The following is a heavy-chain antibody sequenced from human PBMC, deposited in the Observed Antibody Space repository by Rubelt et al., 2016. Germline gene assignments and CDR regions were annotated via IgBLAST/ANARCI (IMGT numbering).Heavy chain of an antibody. J-gene: IGHJ4*02. CDR3: AAAFDY. D-gene: IGHD6-25*01. V-gene: IGHV4-39*07. Sequence: QLQLQELGPGLVKPSETLSLTCTVSGGSISSSGYYWGWIRQPPGKGLEWIGSIYHSGSTYYNPSLRSRLTISVDTSKNQFSLKLSSVTAADTAMYYCAAAFDYWGQGTLVTISS. CDR1: GGSISSSGYY. CDR2: IYHSGST.